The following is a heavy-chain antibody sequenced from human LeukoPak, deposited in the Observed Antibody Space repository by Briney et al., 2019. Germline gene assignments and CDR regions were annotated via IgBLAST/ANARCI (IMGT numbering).Heavy chain of an antibody. Sequence: GESLKISFKASGYRFSSYWIGWVRPTPGKGRAWMGIIFPGDSDTRYTPSFQGQVTISADKSISTAYLQWSSLKASDTAMYYCARPPSRAAPGPFDYWGQGTLVTVS. CDR2: IFPGDSDT. V-gene: IGHV5-51*01. J-gene: IGHJ4*02. CDR3: ARPPSRAAPGPFDY. CDR1: GYRFSSYW. D-gene: IGHD6-13*01.